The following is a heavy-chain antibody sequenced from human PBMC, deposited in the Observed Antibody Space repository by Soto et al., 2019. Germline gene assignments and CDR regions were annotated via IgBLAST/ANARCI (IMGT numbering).Heavy chain of an antibody. CDR3: AKSPTTTTVAY. D-gene: IGHD4-17*01. V-gene: IGHV3-23*01. J-gene: IGHJ4*02. CDR2: ISGGGYST. Sequence: VQLLESGGGLVQPGGSLRLSCLASGFTFSSYAMNWVRQAPGKGLEWVSGISGGGYSTNYADSVKGRFTISRDNSKNTLYLQMNSLRAEDAAIYYCAKSPTTTTVAYWGQGTLVTVSA. CDR1: GFTFSSYA.